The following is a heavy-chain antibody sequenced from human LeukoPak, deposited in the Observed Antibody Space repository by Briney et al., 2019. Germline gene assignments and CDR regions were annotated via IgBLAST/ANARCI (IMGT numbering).Heavy chain of an antibody. Sequence: ASVKVSCKASGYTFTGYYMHWVRQAPGQGLEWMGWINPNSGGTNYAQKFQGRVTMTRDTSISTAYMELSRLRSDDTAVYYCARAGDSSGWGAFDIWGQGTMVTVSS. D-gene: IGHD3-22*01. J-gene: IGHJ3*02. CDR3: ARAGDSSGWGAFDI. CDR1: GYTFTGYY. V-gene: IGHV1-2*02. CDR2: INPNSGGT.